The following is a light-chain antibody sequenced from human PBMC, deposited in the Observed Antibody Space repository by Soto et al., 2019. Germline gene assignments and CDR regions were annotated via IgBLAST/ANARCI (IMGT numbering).Light chain of an antibody. J-gene: IGLJ1*01. CDR2: AVT. CDR1: SSDVGGYNY. Sequence: QSALTQPASVSGSPGQSITISCTETSSDVGGYNYVSWYQQHPGKAPKLMIYAVTDRPSGVSSRFSGSKSGNTASLTISGLQAEDEADYYCSSYTSSSTLFGTGTKLTVL. CDR3: SSYTSSSTL. V-gene: IGLV2-14*01.